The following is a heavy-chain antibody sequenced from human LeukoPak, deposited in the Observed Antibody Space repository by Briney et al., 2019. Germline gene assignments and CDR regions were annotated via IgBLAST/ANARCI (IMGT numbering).Heavy chain of an antibody. CDR1: GFTFSSFG. J-gene: IGHJ6*02. Sequence: GGSLRLSCAASGFTFSSFGMHWVRQAPGKGLEWVAIIFYDGSREYYSDSVKGRFTISRDNSKNTLYLQMNSLKAEDTAVYYCAKDSELLWFGELLSYYYGMDVWGQGTTVTVSS. V-gene: IGHV3-30*18. CDR2: IFYDGSRE. CDR3: AKDSELLWFGELLSYYYGMDV. D-gene: IGHD3-10*01.